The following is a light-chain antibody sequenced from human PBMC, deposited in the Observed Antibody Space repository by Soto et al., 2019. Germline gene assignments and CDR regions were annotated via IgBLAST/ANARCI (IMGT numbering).Light chain of an antibody. CDR1: SSAFGTFRL. Sequence: QSALTQPASVSGSPGQSITISCTGSSSAFGTFRLVSWYQHHPGKVPKLIIYEVSNRPSGVSNRFSGSKSGNTASLTISGLQAEDEADYYCSSYTSSSTLGVFGGGTKLTVL. CDR2: EVS. J-gene: IGLJ2*01. CDR3: SSYTSSSTLGV. V-gene: IGLV2-14*02.